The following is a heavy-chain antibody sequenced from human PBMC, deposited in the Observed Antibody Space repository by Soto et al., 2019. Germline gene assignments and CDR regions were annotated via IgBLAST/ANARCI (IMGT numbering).Heavy chain of an antibody. V-gene: IGHV4-39*01. Sequence: QLQLQESGPGLVKPSETLSLTCTVSGGSISSSSYYWGWIRQPPGKGLEWIGSIYYTVTTHYDPSLESRVTISVDRSKNQLSLNLRSMSTADTAVYYCAIPHSYSGYGLDVWGQGTTVTVSS. CDR1: GGSISSSSYY. CDR2: IYYTVTT. J-gene: IGHJ6*02. CDR3: AIPHSYSGYGLDV. D-gene: IGHD5-12*01.